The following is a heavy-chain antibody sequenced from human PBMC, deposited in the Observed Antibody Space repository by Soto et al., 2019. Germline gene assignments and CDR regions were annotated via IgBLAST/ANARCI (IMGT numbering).Heavy chain of an antibody. CDR1: GFTFSSYA. D-gene: IGHD2-15*01. Sequence: EVQLLESGGGLVQPGGSLRLSCAASGFTFSSYAMSWVRQAPGKGLEWVSAISGSGGSTYYADSVKGRFTISRDNSKDTLYLQMDSLSAEDTAVYYCAKALMYCSGGSCYSGCFDPWGQGTLVTVSS. CDR3: AKALMYCSGGSCYSGCFDP. J-gene: IGHJ5*02. CDR2: ISGSGGST. V-gene: IGHV3-23*01.